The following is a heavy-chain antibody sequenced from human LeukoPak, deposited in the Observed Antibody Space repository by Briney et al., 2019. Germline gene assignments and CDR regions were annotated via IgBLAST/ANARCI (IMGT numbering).Heavy chain of an antibody. D-gene: IGHD6-19*01. V-gene: IGHV3-21*01. J-gene: IGHJ4*02. CDR1: GFTFSSYS. Sequence: PGGSLRLSCAASGFTFSSYSMNWVCQAPGKGLEWVSSISSSSSYIYYADSVKGRFTISRDNAKNSLYLQMNSLRAEDTAVYYCASARQWLVDYWGQGTLVTVSS. CDR2: ISSSSSYI. CDR3: ASARQWLVDY.